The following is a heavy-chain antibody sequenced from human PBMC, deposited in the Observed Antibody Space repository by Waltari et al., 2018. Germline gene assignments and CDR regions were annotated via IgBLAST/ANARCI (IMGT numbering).Heavy chain of an antibody. CDR3: ARHPAMTIMLWYFDL. V-gene: IGHV4-39*01. CDR1: GGPISSSSYY. J-gene: IGHJ2*01. Sequence: QLQLQESGPGLVKPSETLSLTCTVSGGPISSSSYYWGCIRQPAGKGLEWIGSFYYSGSTYYNPSLKSRVTISVDTSKNQFSLKLSSVTAADTAVYYCARHPAMTIMLWYFDLWGRGTLVTVSS. CDR2: FYYSGST. D-gene: IGHD2-8*01.